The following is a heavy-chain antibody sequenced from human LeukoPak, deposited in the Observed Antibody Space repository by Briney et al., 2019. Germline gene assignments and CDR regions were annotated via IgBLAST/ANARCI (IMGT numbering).Heavy chain of an antibody. CDR3: ASGRAAHLFDY. J-gene: IGHJ4*02. V-gene: IGHV3-7*01. CDR2: IKQDGSET. Sequence: GGSLRLSCAASGSTFSTHWMIWVRQAPGKGLEWVANIKQDGSETYYVDSVMGRFTISRDNAKNSVYLQMNSPRAEDTAVYYCASGRAAHLFDYWGQGTLVTVSS. CDR1: GSTFSTHW. D-gene: IGHD6-6*01.